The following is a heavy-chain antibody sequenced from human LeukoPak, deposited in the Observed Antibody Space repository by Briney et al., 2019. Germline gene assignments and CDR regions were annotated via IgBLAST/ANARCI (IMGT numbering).Heavy chain of an antibody. Sequence: ASVKVSCKASGGTFSSYAISWVRQAPGQGLEWMGGIIPIFGTANYAQKFQGRVTITADKSTSTAYMELSSLRSDDTAVYYCARDLSEDSSGHYYYYYMDVWGKGTTVTISS. CDR2: IIPIFGTA. D-gene: IGHD3-22*01. V-gene: IGHV1-69*06. CDR3: ARDLSEDSSGHYYYYYMDV. J-gene: IGHJ6*03. CDR1: GGTFSSYA.